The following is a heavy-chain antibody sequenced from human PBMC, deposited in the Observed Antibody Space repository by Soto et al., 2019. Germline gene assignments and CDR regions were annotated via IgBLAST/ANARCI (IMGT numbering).Heavy chain of an antibody. CDR2: INHSGNI. J-gene: IGHJ4*02. D-gene: IGHD2-8*01. Sequence: PSETLSLGCTVYGGSFSGDYWSWIRQPPGKGRGWIGEINHSGNINYNPSLKSRVTISVDTSKNQFSLKLRSVTAADTAIYYCARGNGLILAVQGDAPDKYYLDSWSQGTLVT. CDR1: GGSFSGDY. CDR3: ARGNGLILAVQGDAPDKYYLDS. V-gene: IGHV4-34*01.